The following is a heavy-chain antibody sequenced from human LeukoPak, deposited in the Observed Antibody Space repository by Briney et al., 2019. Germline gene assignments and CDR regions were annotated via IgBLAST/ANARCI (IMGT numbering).Heavy chain of an antibody. D-gene: IGHD3-10*01. CDR1: GFTVSSNY. J-gene: IGHJ4*02. CDR3: ARVWFGELPEYFDY. V-gene: IGHV3-66*01. CDR2: IYSGGST. Sequence: GGSLRLSCAASGFTVSSNYMSWVRQAPGKGLGWVSVIYSGGSTYYTDSVKGRFTISRDNSKSTLYPQMNSLRAEDTAVYYCARVWFGELPEYFDYWGQGTLVTVSS.